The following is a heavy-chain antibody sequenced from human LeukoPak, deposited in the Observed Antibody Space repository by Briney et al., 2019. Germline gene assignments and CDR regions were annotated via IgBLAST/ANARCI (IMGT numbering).Heavy chain of an antibody. CDR2: INPSGGST. CDR3: ARAGHRGDYYYYMDV. CDR1: GYTFTSYY. D-gene: IGHD3-10*01. J-gene: IGHJ6*03. V-gene: IGHV1-46*01. Sequence: GASVKVSCKASGYTFTSYYMHWVRQAPGQGLEWMGIINPSGGSTSYAQKFQGRVTMTRDMSTSTVYMELSSLRSEDTAVYYCARAGHRGDYYYYMDVWGKGTTVTVSS.